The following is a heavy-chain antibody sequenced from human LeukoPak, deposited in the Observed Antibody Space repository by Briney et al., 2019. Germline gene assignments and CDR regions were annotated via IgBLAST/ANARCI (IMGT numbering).Heavy chain of an antibody. D-gene: IGHD4-17*01. CDR3: AKDLPGDPDDQYYGMDV. Sequence: GGSLRLSCAASGFTFSNYAMSWVRQAPGKGLECVSAISGSGGRTYYAASVKGRFTISRDNSKNTLHLQLNSLRAEDTVLYYCAKDLPGDPDDQYYGMDVWGQGTTVTVSS. CDR2: ISGSGGRT. V-gene: IGHV3-23*01. J-gene: IGHJ6*02. CDR1: GFTFSNYA.